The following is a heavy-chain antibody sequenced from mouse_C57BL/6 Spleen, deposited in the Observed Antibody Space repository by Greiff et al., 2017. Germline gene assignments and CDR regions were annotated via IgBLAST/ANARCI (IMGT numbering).Heavy chain of an antibody. J-gene: IGHJ4*01. Sequence: EVKVEESGGGLVKPGGSLKLSCAASGFTFSDYGMHWVRQAPEKGLEWVAYISSGSSTIYYADTVKGRFTISRDNAKNTLFLQMTSLRSEDTAMYYCARGYSKRYAMDYWGQGTSVTVSS. D-gene: IGHD2-5*01. CDR2: ISSGSSTI. CDR1: GFTFSDYG. CDR3: ARGYSKRYAMDY. V-gene: IGHV5-17*01.